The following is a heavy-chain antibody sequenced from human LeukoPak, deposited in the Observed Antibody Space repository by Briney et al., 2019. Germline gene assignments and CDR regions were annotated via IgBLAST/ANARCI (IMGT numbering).Heavy chain of an antibody. D-gene: IGHD3-9*01. Sequence: ASVRVSCTASGYTFTSYGISWVRQAPGQGLEWMGWVSGYNGDTNYAQKFQGRVTMTRDTSASTAYLDLRSLRDDDTAVYYCARDWLILTGIDCFDPWGQGTLVTVSS. CDR2: VSGYNGDT. CDR3: ARDWLILTGIDCFDP. CDR1: GYTFTSYG. V-gene: IGHV1-18*01. J-gene: IGHJ5*02.